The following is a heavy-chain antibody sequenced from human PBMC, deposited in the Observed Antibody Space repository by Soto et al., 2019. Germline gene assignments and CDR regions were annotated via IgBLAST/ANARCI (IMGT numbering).Heavy chain of an antibody. CDR2: IYYSGST. D-gene: IGHD3-3*01. Sequence: SETLSLTCTVSGGSISSSSYYWGWNRQPSGKGLEWIGSIYYSGSTYYNPSLKSRVTISVDTSKNQFSLKLSSVTAADTAVYYCAITYYDFWRGYSRPRSGMDVWGQGTTVTVSS. V-gene: IGHV4-39*01. CDR3: AITYYDFWRGYSRPRSGMDV. J-gene: IGHJ6*02. CDR1: GGSISSSSYY.